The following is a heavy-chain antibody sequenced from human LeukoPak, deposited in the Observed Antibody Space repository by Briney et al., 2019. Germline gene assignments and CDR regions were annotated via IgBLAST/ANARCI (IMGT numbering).Heavy chain of an antibody. J-gene: IGHJ4*02. CDR3: ARAYYDFWSGYYPDY. CDR1: GGSISSGGYY. CDR2: IYYSGST. D-gene: IGHD3-3*01. Sequence: SETLSLTCTVSGGSISSGGYYWSWIRQHPGKGLEWIGYIYYSGSTYYNPSLKSRVTISVDTSKNQFSLKLSSVTAADTAVYYCARAYYDFWSGYYPDYWGQGTLVTVSS. V-gene: IGHV4-31*03.